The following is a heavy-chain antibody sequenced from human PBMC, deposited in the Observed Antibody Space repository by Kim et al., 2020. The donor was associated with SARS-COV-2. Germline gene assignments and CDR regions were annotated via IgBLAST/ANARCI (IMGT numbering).Heavy chain of an antibody. V-gene: IGHV3-9*02. CDR2: IGCSDGYI. D-gene: IGHD4-17*01. CDR1: GFTSDDYA. CDR3: TRGGSPTVAISWDA. Sequence: GGSLRLSCVASGFTSDDYAMHWVRQAPGKGLEWVSGIGCSDGYIWYADSVKGRFTISRDNAKNALYLQMNKLRTEDTALYYCTRGGSPTVAISWDAWGKGPRVIVPS. J-gene: IGHJ5*01.